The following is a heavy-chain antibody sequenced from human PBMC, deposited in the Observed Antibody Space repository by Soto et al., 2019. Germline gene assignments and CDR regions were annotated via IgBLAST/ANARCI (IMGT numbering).Heavy chain of an antibody. D-gene: IGHD3-9*01. J-gene: IGHJ5*02. V-gene: IGHV3-48*01. CDR3: ARDSMTGLNWFDP. CDR2: ISSSSSTI. CDR1: GFTFSSYS. Sequence: GGSLRLSCAASGFTFSSYSMIWVRQAPGKGLEWVSYISSSSSTIYYADSVKGRFTISRDNAKNSLYLQMNSLRAEDTAVYYCARDSMTGLNWFDPWGQGTLVTVSS.